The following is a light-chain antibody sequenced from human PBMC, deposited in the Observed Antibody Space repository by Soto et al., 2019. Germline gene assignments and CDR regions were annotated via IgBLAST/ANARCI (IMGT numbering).Light chain of an antibody. J-gene: IGKJ1*01. V-gene: IGKV3-11*01. Sequence: EIVLTQSPATLSFSPGERATLSCRASQSVSSYLAWYQQKPGQPPRLLIYDASNRATGIPARFSGSGSGTDFTLTISSLEPEDFAVYYCQRRSNWSTTFGQGTKVDIK. CDR3: QRRSNWSTT. CDR1: QSVSSY. CDR2: DAS.